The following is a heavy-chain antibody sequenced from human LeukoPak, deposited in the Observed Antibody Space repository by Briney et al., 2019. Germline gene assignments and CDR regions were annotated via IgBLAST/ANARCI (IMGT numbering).Heavy chain of an antibody. CDR2: IYYSGST. CDR3: ARTGSTVTMLYPFDH. CDR1: VDSIRIYY. D-gene: IGHD4-17*01. Sequence: PSETLSLTCTVSVDSIRIYYWSWIRQPPGKGLEWIGYIYYSGSTNYNPSLKSRVSISVDTSKNQFSLKLSSVTAADTGVYYCARTGSTVTMLYPFDHWGQGTLVTVSS. J-gene: IGHJ4*02. V-gene: IGHV4-59*01.